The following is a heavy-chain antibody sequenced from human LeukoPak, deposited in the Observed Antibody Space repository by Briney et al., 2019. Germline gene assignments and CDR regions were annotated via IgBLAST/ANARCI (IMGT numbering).Heavy chain of an antibody. CDR3: ARDQTKWEPLRRRDYYYMDV. V-gene: IGHV3-7*01. CDR1: GFTFSGYW. D-gene: IGHD1-26*01. CDR2: IKQDGSEI. J-gene: IGHJ6*03. Sequence: GGSLRLSCAASGFTFSGYWMSWVRQAPGKGPEWVANIKQDGSEIYYVDSVKGRFTISRDNAKNSLFLQMNSLRAEDTAVYYCARDQTKWEPLRRRDYYYMDVWGKGTTVTVSS.